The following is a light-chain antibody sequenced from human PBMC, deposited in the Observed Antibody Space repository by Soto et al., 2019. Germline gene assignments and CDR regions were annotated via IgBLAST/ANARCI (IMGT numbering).Light chain of an antibody. V-gene: IGLV2-14*01. Sequence: SALTQPASVSGSPGQSIAISCTGTSSDVGAYNYVSWYQQHPGKAPKLMIYDVSNRPSGVSDRFSGSKSGNTASLTISGLQAGDEADYYCTSYTTSSTYVFGTGTKLTVL. CDR1: SSDVGAYNY. J-gene: IGLJ1*01. CDR3: TSYTTSSTYV. CDR2: DVS.